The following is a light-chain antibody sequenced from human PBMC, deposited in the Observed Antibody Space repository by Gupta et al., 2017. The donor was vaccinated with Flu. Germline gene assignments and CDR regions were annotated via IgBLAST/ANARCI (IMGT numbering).Light chain of an antibody. V-gene: IGLV2-8*01. CDR1: SSDVGGYNY. Sequence: GQSVTISGTGTSSDVGGYNYVPRYQQHPGKAPKHIIYEVNKRPSGVPDRFSGSKSGNTASLTVSGLLAEDEADYYCCSYGGSKFFGGGTKLTVL. CDR3: CSYGGSKF. J-gene: IGLJ2*01. CDR2: EVN.